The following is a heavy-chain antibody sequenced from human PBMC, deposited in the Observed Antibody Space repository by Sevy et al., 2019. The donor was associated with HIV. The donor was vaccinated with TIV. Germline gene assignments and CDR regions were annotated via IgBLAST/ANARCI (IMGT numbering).Heavy chain of an antibody. J-gene: IGHJ5*02. Sequence: GGSLRPSCAASGFTVSTNYMSWVRQAPGKGLEWVSVIYSGGSTYYADSVKGRFTISRDNSKNTLYLQMNSLRAEDTAVYYCARDLTPGGPHWFDPWGQGTLVTVSS. V-gene: IGHV3-53*01. D-gene: IGHD2-15*01. CDR2: IYSGGST. CDR3: ARDLTPGGPHWFDP. CDR1: GFTVSTNY.